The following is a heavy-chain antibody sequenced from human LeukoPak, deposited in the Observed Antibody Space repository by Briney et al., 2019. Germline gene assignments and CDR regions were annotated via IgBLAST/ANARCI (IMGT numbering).Heavy chain of an antibody. D-gene: IGHD3-16*02. Sequence: PGGSLRLSCAASGFTFSSYGMHWVRQAPGKGLEWVAVISYDGSNKYYADSVKGRFTISRDNSKNTLYLQMNSLRAEDTAVYYCAKERYDYVWGSYRGVFQPDNYYFDYWGQGTLVTVSP. CDR3: AKERYDYVWGSYRGVFQPDNYYFDY. CDR2: ISYDGSNK. V-gene: IGHV3-30*18. J-gene: IGHJ4*02. CDR1: GFTFSSYG.